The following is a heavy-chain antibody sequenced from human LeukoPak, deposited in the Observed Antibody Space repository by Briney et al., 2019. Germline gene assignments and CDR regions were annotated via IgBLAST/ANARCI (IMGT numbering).Heavy chain of an antibody. CDR3: ARDIMVRGVIILDFDY. D-gene: IGHD3-10*01. V-gene: IGHV1-3*01. CDR2: INAGNGNT. CDR1: GYTFTSYA. J-gene: IGHJ4*02. Sequence: GASVKVSCKASGYTFTSYAMHWVRQAPGQRLEWMGWINAGNGNTKYSQKFQGRVTITRDTSASTAYMELSSLRSEDTAVYYCARDIMVRGVIILDFDYWGQGTLVTVSS.